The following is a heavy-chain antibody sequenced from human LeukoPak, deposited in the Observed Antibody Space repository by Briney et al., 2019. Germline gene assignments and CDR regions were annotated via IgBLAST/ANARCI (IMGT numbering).Heavy chain of an antibody. D-gene: IGHD6-13*01. Sequence: APVKVSCKASGYNFISYAISWVRQAPGQGLEWMGWSNAYNGNTKFAQKFQGRVAMTTDTSTSTAYMELRSLRSDDTAVYFCARDRIAAAVLDHWGQGTLVTVSS. J-gene: IGHJ4*02. CDR2: SNAYNGNT. CDR3: ARDRIAAAVLDH. V-gene: IGHV1-18*01. CDR1: GYNFISYA.